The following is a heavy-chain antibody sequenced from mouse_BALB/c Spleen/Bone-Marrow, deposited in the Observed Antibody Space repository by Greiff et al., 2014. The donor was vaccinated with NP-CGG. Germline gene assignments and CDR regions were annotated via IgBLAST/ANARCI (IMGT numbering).Heavy chain of an antibody. CDR1: GFTFSSFG. J-gene: IGHJ3*01. Sequence: EVHLVESGGGLVQPGGSRKLSCAASGFTFSSFGMHWVRQAPEKGLEWVAYISSGSSTIYYADTVKGRFTISRDNPKNTLFLQMTSXRSEDTAMYYCARGGNFAWFAYWGQGTLVTVSA. CDR2: ISSGSSTI. D-gene: IGHD2-1*01. CDR3: ARGGNFAWFAY. V-gene: IGHV5-17*02.